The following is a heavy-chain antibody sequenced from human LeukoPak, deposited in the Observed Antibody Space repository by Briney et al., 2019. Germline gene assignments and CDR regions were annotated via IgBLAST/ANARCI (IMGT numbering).Heavy chain of an antibody. V-gene: IGHV1-2*02. CDR3: ARADRLHGGPYLIGP. J-gene: IGHJ5*02. CDR2: INPNSGGT. D-gene: IGHD2-21*01. Sequence: GASVKVSCKASGYSFTDYYMHWVRQAPGQGLEWMGWINPNSGGTNSAKNFQGRVTRTRDTSITTVYMEVSWLTSDDTAIYYCARADRLHGGPYLIGPWGQGTLVTVSS. CDR1: GYSFTDYY.